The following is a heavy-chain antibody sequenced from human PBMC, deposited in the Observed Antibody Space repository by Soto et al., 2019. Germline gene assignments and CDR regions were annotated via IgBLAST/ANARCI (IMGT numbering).Heavy chain of an antibody. D-gene: IGHD4-17*01. CDR1: GGSISSYY. J-gene: IGHJ4*02. CDR2: IYYSGST. V-gene: IGHV4-59*01. Sequence: QVQLQESGPGLVKPSETLSLTCTVSGGSISSYYWSWLRPPPGKGLEWIGYIYYSGSTNYNPSLKSRVTISVDTSKNQFSLKLSSVTAADTAVYYCARRRDYGDYDYWGQGTLVTVSS. CDR3: ARRRDYGDYDY.